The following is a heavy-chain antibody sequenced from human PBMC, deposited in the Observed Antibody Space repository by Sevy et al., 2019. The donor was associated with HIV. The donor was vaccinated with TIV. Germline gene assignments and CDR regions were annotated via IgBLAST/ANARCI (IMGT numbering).Heavy chain of an antibody. Sequence: GGSLRLSCAASGFTFNTHAMNWVRQAPGKGLEWVSTISGPGGSISYADSVQGRFTASRDKSKDTVSLQMNSRRDDDTAVCLCANALNLALAAIVQVIPHTLKGLDVWGQGTTATVSS. D-gene: IGHD3-22*01. CDR1: GFTFNTHA. CDR2: ISGPGGSI. CDR3: ANALNLALAAIVQVIPHTLKGLDV. J-gene: IGHJ3*01. V-gene: IGHV3-23*01.